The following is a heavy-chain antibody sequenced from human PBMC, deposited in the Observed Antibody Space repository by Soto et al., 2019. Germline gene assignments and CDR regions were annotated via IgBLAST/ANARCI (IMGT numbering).Heavy chain of an antibody. V-gene: IGHV3-11*05. CDR3: ARDSRDSGYDRIAAAGNDY. CDR1: GFTFSDYY. Sequence: QVQLVESGGGLVKPGGSLRLSCAASGFTFSDYYMSWIRQAPGKGLEWVSYISSSSSYTNYADSVKGRFTISRDNAKNSLYLQMNSLRAEDTAVYYCARDSRDSGYDRIAAAGNDYWGQGTLVTVSS. CDR2: ISSSSSYT. D-gene: IGHD6-13*01. J-gene: IGHJ4*02.